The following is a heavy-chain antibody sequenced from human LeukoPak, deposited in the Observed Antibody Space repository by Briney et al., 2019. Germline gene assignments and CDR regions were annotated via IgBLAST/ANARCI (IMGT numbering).Heavy chain of an antibody. D-gene: IGHD2-2*01. J-gene: IGHJ4*02. CDR3: ARDGEGYCSSTSCYGGGDY. CDR2: IYHSGST. Sequence: PSETLSLTCTVSGYSISSGYYWGWIRQPPGKGLEWIGSIYHSGSTYYSPSLKSRVTISVDTSKNQFSLKLSSVTAADTAVYYCARDGEGYCSSTSCYGGGDYWGQGTLVTVSS. V-gene: IGHV4-38-2*02. CDR1: GYSISSGYY.